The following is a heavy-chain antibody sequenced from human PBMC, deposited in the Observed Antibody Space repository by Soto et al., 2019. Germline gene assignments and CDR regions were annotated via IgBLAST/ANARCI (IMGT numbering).Heavy chain of an antibody. CDR2: ITKNSGSR. Sequence: EVQVVESGGGLVQPGRSLRLSCAASGIIFDDYAMHWVRQAPGKGLEWVSGITKNSGSRDYADSVKGRFTISRDNAKNSLYLQMNSLRAEDTALYYCAKGIVGATRAYYYYYGMDVWGQGTTVTVS. V-gene: IGHV3-9*01. J-gene: IGHJ6*02. CDR1: GIIFDDYA. CDR3: AKGIVGATRAYYYYYGMDV. D-gene: IGHD1-26*01.